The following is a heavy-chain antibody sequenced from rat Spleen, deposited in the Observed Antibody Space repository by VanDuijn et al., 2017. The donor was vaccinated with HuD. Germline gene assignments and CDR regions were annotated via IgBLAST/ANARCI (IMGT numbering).Heavy chain of an antibody. CDR3: ARLRLGAHYFDY. V-gene: IGHV5-29*01. CDR2: ISYDGSST. CDR1: GFTFSNFD. D-gene: IGHD5-1*01. Sequence: EVQLVESGGGLVRPGGSLKLSCSVSGFTFSNFDMAWVRQAPTKGLEWVATISYDGSSTYYRDSVKGRFTISRDNAKSTLYLQMDSLRSEDTATYYCARLRLGAHYFDYWGQGVMVTVSS. J-gene: IGHJ2*01.